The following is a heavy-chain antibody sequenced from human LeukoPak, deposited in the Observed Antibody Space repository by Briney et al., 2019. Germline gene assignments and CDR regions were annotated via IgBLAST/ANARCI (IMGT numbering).Heavy chain of an antibody. CDR2: INHSGST. J-gene: IGHJ4*02. D-gene: IGHD5-18*01. V-gene: IGHV4-34*01. CDR3: ARVRMRGYSYGPFDY. Sequence: PSETLSLTCAVYGGSFSGYYWSWIRQPPGKGLEWIGEINHSGSTNYNPSLKNRVTISVDTSKNQFSLKLSSVTAADTAVYYCARVRMRGYSYGPFDYWGQGTLVTVSS. CDR1: GGSFSGYY.